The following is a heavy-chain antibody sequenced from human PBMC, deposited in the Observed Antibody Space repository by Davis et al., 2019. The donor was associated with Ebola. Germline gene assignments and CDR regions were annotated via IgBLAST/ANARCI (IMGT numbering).Heavy chain of an antibody. D-gene: IGHD1-26*01. CDR3: ARGPWELLPYDAFDI. Sequence: SETLSLTCSVSGGSISSSSYYWGWIRQPPGKGLEWIGSIYYSVSTYYNPSLKSRVTISVDTSKNQFSLKLSSVTAADTAVYYCARGPWELLPYDAFDIWGQGTMVTVSS. CDR1: GGSISSSSYY. CDR2: IYYSVST. V-gene: IGHV4-39*01. J-gene: IGHJ3*02.